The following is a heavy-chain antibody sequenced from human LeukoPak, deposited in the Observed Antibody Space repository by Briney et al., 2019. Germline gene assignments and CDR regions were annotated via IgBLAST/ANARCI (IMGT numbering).Heavy chain of an antibody. CDR3: ARGDYVWGSYHPRHAFDI. CDR1: GGSISSYY. CDR2: IYYSGST. J-gene: IGHJ3*02. V-gene: IGHV4-59*01. D-gene: IGHD3-16*02. Sequence: PSETLSLTCTVSGGSISSYYWSWIRQPPGKGLEWIGYIYYSGSTNYNPSLKSRVTISVDTSKNQFSLKLSSVTAADTAVYYCARGDYVWGSYHPRHAFDIWGQGAMVTVSS.